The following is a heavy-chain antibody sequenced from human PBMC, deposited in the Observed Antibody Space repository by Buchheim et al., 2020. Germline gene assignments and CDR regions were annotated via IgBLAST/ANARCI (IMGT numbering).Heavy chain of an antibody. D-gene: IGHD3-10*01. CDR2: IKQDGSEK. J-gene: IGHJ4*02. V-gene: IGHV3-7*01. Sequence: VQLVESGGGLVKPGGSLRLSCAASGFTFSDYYMSWIRQAPGKGLEWVANIKQDGSEKYYVDSVKGRFTISRDNAKNSLYLQMNSLRAKDTAVYYCARVGRSVGELSIDYYFDYWGQGTL. CDR1: GFTFSDYY. CDR3: ARVGRSVGELSIDYYFDY.